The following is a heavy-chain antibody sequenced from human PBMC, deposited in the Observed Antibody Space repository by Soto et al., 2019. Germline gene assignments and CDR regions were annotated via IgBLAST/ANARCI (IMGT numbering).Heavy chain of an antibody. CDR3: ARDWDIVVVPAAETFNWFDP. CDR2: ISSSSSYI. J-gene: IGHJ5*02. CDR1: GFTFSSYS. V-gene: IGHV3-21*01. Sequence: PGGSLRLSCAASGFTFSSYSMNWVRQAPGKGLEWVSSISSSSSYIYYADSVKGRFTISRDNAKNSLYLQMNSLRAEDTAVYYCARDWDIVVVPAAETFNWFDPWGQGTLVTVSS. D-gene: IGHD2-2*01.